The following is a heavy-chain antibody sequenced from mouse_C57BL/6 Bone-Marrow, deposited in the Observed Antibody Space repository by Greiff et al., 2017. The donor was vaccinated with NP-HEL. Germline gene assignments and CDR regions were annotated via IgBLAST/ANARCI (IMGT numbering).Heavy chain of an antibody. D-gene: IGHD3-2*02. CDR2: IDPSDSYT. J-gene: IGHJ4*01. Sequence: QVQLQQPGAELVKPGASVKLSCKASGYTFTSYWMQWVKQRPGQGLEWIGEIDPSDSYTNYNQKFKGKATLTVATSSSTAYMQLSSLTSEDSAVYYCARDSSGFPYYAMDYWGQGTSVTVSS. CDR1: GYTFTSYW. CDR3: ARDSSGFPYYAMDY. V-gene: IGHV1-50*01.